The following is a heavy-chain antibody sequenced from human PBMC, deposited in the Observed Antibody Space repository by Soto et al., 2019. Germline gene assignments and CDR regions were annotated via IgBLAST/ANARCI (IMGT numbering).Heavy chain of an antibody. J-gene: IGHJ4*02. D-gene: IGHD6-6*01. CDR1: GITFTTYG. CDR3: AKEMYPRTVLDSSSSWGDY. CDR2: VSYDGSHK. Sequence: QVQLVQSGGGGIQPGKSLRLSCAASGITFTTYGMHWVRQTPGKGLEWVAVVSYDGSHKYYADSVKGRFTISRDDSKNTLYLQMNSLRVEDTAVYYCAKEMYPRTVLDSSSSWGDYWGQGTLVTVSS. V-gene: IGHV3-30*18.